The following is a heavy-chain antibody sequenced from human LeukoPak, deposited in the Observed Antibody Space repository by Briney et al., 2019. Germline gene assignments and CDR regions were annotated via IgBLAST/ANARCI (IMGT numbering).Heavy chain of an antibody. D-gene: IGHD2-21*01. CDR3: ANEAIRGYYYYNIDV. J-gene: IGHJ6*03. CDR2: IDSSGSA. V-gene: IGHV4-4*07. Sequence: SETLSLTCTVSGDSISSYYWTWIRQPAGKGLEWIGRIDSSGSAIYNPSLKSRVTMSVDTSKNQFSLRLSSVTAVDTAVYFCANEAIRGYYYYNIDVWGKGTTVTISS. CDR1: GDSISSYY.